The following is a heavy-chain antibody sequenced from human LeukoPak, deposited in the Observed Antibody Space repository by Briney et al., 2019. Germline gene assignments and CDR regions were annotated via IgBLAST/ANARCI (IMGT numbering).Heavy chain of an antibody. CDR1: GGPISSYY. V-gene: IGHV4-59*01. J-gene: IGHJ6*03. CDR3: ASGAYSYYYMDV. Sequence: PSETLSLTCTVSGGPISSYYWSWIRQPPGKGLEWIGYIYYSGSTNYNPSLKSRVTISVDTSKNQVSLKLSSVTAADTAVYYCASGAYSYYYMDVWGKGTTVTISS. D-gene: IGHD4-11*01. CDR2: IYYSGST.